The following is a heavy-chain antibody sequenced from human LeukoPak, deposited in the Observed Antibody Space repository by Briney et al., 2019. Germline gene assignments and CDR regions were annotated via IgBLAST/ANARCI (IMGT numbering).Heavy chain of an antibody. D-gene: IGHD4-17*01. V-gene: IGHV4-31*03. CDR3: AKDLTTVVGWEYFDY. Sequence: SETLSLTCTVSGGSISSGGYYWSWIRQHPGKGLEWIGYIYYSGSTYYNPSLKSRVTISVDTSKDQFSLKLSSVTAADTAVYYCAKDLTTVVGWEYFDYWGQGTLVTVSS. CDR2: IYYSGST. CDR1: GGSISSGGYY. J-gene: IGHJ4*02.